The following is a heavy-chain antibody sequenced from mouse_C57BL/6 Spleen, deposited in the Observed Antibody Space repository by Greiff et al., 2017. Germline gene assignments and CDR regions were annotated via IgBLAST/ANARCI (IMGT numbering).Heavy chain of an antibody. CDR1: GYTFTDYE. D-gene: IGHD1-1*01. V-gene: IGHV1-15*01. J-gene: IGHJ2*01. Sequence: VQLQQSGAELVRPGASVTLSCKASGYTFTDYEMHWVKQTPVHGLEWIGAIDPETGGTAYNQKFKGKAILTADKSSSTAYMELRSLASEDSAVYYCTTGKRDYFDYWGQGTTLTVSS. CDR3: TTGKRDYFDY. CDR2: IDPETGGT.